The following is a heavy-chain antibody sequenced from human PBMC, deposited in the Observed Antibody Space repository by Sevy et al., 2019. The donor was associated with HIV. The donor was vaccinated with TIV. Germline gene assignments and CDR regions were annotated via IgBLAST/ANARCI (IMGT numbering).Heavy chain of an antibody. Sequence: GGSLRLSCAASGFSYSSYGMHWVRQAPGKGLEWVAYIQYDGSNKDYADSVKGRFTISRDNSKNTLDLQMNSLRVEDTAVYYCVKEGGGEAGEHWGQGTLVTVSS. CDR2: IQYDGSNK. CDR1: GFSYSSYG. CDR3: VKEGGGEAGEH. V-gene: IGHV3-30*02. D-gene: IGHD2-21*01. J-gene: IGHJ1*01.